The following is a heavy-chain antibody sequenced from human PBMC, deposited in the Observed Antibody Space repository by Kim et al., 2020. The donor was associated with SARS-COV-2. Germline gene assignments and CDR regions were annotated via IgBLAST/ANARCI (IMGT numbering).Heavy chain of an antibody. CDR3: ASGSQNYDILTGYYDY. Sequence: ASVKVSCKASGYTFTGYYMHWVRQAPGQGLEWMGWINPNSGGTNYAQKFQGWVTMTRDTSISTAYMELSRLRSDDTAVYYCASGSQNYDILTGYYDYWGQGTLVTVSS. J-gene: IGHJ4*02. CDR1: GYTFTGYY. V-gene: IGHV1-2*04. D-gene: IGHD3-9*01. CDR2: INPNSGGT.